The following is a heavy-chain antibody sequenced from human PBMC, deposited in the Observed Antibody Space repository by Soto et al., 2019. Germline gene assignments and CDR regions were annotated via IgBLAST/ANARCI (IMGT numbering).Heavy chain of an antibody. CDR2: MYITGTT. D-gene: IGHD6-19*01. Sequence: LSLTCTVSGDSIGSYFWSWIRQPAGKGLEWIGRMYITGTTNYNPSLKNRVTMSVDASKNQFSLKVKSVTAADTAVYYCARDGEYTSGWYIFDYWGLGTLVTVSS. J-gene: IGHJ4*02. CDR3: ARDGEYTSGWYIFDY. V-gene: IGHV4-4*07. CDR1: GDSIGSYF.